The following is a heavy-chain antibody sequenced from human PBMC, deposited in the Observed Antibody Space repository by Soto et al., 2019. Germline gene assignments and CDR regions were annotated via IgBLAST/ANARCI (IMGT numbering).Heavy chain of an antibody. J-gene: IGHJ5*02. CDR2: IYYSGST. V-gene: IGHV4-39*01. D-gene: IGHD3-10*01. CDR3: ARLLWFGELGYWFDP. CDR1: GGSISSSSYY. Sequence: SETLSLTCTVSGGSISSSSYYWGWIRQPPGKGLEWIGSIYYSGSTYYNPSLKSRVTISVDTSKNQFSLKLSSVTAADTAVYYCARLLWFGELGYWFDPWGQGTLVTVSS.